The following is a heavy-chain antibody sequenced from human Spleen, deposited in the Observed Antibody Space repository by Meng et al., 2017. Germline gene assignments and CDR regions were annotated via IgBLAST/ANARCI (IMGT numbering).Heavy chain of an antibody. J-gene: IGHJ5*02. D-gene: IGHD6-13*01. CDR2: IYPGDSDT. V-gene: IGHV5-51*01. CDR3: ARRSGSTTWYGSRNWFDP. CDR1: GYSFANYW. Sequence: GGSLRLSCKGSGYSFANYWIAWVRQMPGKGLEWMGIIYPGDSDTRYSPSFQGQVTISADKSINTAYLQWSRLKTSDTAIYYCARRSGSTTWYGSRNWFDPWGQGTQVTVSS.